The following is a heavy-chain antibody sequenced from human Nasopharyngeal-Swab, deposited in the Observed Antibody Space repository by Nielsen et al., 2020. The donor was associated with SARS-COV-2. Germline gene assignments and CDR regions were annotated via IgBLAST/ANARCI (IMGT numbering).Heavy chain of an antibody. CDR2: ISYDGSNK. Sequence: LSLTCAASGFTFSSYGMHWVRQAPGKGLEWVAVISYDGSNKYYADSVKGRFTISRDNSKNTLYLQMNSLRAEDTAVYYCAKAQITMIVVTRGDWFDPWGQGTLVTVSS. D-gene: IGHD3-22*01. CDR3: AKAQITMIVVTRGDWFDP. CDR1: GFTFSSYG. V-gene: IGHV3-30*18. J-gene: IGHJ5*02.